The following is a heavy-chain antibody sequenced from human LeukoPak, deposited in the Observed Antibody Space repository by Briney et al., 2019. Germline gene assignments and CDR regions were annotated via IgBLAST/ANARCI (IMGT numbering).Heavy chain of an antibody. D-gene: IGHD3-22*01. J-gene: IGHJ4*02. CDR3: ARDQPPPRFITMIPLDY. CDR2: IGAYNGNT. CDR1: GYTFTSYG. Sequence: ASVKVSCKASGYTFTSYGISWVRQAPGPGLEWMGWIGAYNGNTNYAQKLQGRVTMTTDTSTSTAYMELRSLRSDDTAVYYCARDQPPPRFITMIPLDYWGQGTLVTVSS. V-gene: IGHV1-18*01.